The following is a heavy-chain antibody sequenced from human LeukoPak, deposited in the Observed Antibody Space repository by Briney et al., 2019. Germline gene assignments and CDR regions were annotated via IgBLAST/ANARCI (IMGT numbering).Heavy chain of an antibody. D-gene: IGHD3-10*01. V-gene: IGHV3-53*05. CDR3: ARGFGKMVRGVHNWFDP. Sequence: GGSLRLSCAASGFTVSSNYMSWVRQAPGKGLEWVSVIYSGGSTYYADSVKGRFTISRDNSKNTLYLQMNSVRADDTAVYYCARGFGKMVRGVHNWFDPWGQGTLVTVSS. CDR1: GFTVSSNY. CDR2: IYSGGST. J-gene: IGHJ5*02.